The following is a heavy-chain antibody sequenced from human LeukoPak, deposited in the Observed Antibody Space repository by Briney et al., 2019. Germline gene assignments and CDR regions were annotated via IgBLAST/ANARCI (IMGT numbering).Heavy chain of an antibody. CDR3: ARAGVFDSSGYYYAHAFDI. V-gene: IGHV3-74*01. CDR1: GFTFSSYW. Sequence: GGSLRLSCAASGFTFSSYWMHWVRQAPGKGLVWVSLINSDGSSTSYADSVKGRFTISRDNAKNTLYLQMNSLRAEDTAVYYCARAGVFDSSGYYYAHAFDIWGQGTMVTVSS. CDR2: INSDGSST. J-gene: IGHJ3*02. D-gene: IGHD3-22*01.